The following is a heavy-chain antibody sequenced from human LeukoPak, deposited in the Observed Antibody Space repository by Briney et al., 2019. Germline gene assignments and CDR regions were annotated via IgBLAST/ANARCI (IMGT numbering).Heavy chain of an antibody. CDR2: IYYSAGT. Sequence: SETLSLTCTVSGGSISSGDYYWTWIRQPPGKGLEWIGYIYYSAGTYYNPSLKSRVTISVDTSKNQFSLKLSSVTAADTAVYYCASHSNWNDEDYWGQGTLVTVSS. CDR1: GGSISSGDYY. CDR3: ASHSNWNDEDY. V-gene: IGHV4-30-4*01. J-gene: IGHJ4*02. D-gene: IGHD1-1*01.